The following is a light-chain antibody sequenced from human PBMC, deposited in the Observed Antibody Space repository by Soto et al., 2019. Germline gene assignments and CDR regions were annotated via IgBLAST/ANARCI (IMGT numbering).Light chain of an antibody. V-gene: IGKV1-39*01. CDR3: QQSYSTPRT. Sequence: DIQMTQSPSSLSASVGDRVTITCRASQSISTYLNWYQQKPGKAPTVLLYAASSLRSGVPSRFSGSGSGTDFSLTITSLQPEDFATYYCQQSYSTPRTFGQGTKVDNK. CDR1: QSISTY. CDR2: AAS. J-gene: IGKJ1*01.